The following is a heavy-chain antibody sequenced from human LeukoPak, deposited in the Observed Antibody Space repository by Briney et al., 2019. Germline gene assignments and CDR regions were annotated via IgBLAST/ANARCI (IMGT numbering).Heavy chain of an antibody. CDR2: ISYDGSNK. CDR1: GFTFSSYA. Sequence: GGSLRLSYAASGFTFSSYAMHWVRQAPGKGLEWVAVISYDGSNKYYADSVKGRFTISRDNSKNTLYLQMNSLRAEDTAVYYCARDVNSNDFWSGYYTASDAFDIWGQGTMVTVSS. J-gene: IGHJ3*02. V-gene: IGHV3-30-3*01. D-gene: IGHD3-3*01. CDR3: ARDVNSNDFWSGYYTASDAFDI.